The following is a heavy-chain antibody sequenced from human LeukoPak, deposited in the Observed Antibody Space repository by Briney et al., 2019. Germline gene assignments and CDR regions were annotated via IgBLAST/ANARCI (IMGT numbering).Heavy chain of an antibody. V-gene: IGHV3-7*05. D-gene: IGHD2-15*01. CDR1: GFSISSSY. CDR3: ARAYCSGGTCYSKVLDG. CDR2: IKEDGTEK. Sequence: PGGSLRLSCAASGFSISSSYMSWVRQAPGQGLEWVANIKEDGTEKYYVDSVKGRFTISRDNAKNSVFLEMNSLRAEDTAVYYCARAYCSGGTCYSKVLDGWGQGTAVTVSS. J-gene: IGHJ6*02.